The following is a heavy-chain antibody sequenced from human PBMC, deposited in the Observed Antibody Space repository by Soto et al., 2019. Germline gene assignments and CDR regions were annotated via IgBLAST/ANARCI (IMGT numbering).Heavy chain of an antibody. Sequence: PSETLSLTCTVSGGSISNYYWSWIRQPPGKGLEWIGYIFYSGSTNYNPSLKSRVTISVDTSKNQFSLKLSSVTAADTAVYYCAREGYCSGGSCYSGRFDPWGQGTLVTVSS. V-gene: IGHV4-59*01. CDR1: GGSISNYY. J-gene: IGHJ5*02. CDR3: AREGYCSGGSCYSGRFDP. CDR2: IFYSGST. D-gene: IGHD2-15*01.